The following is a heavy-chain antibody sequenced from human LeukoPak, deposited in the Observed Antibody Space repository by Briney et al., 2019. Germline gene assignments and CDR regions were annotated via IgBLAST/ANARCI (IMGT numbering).Heavy chain of an antibody. D-gene: IGHD6-13*01. CDR2: MNPNSGNT. Sequence: VASVKVPCKASGYTFTSYDINWVRQATGQGLEWMGWMNPNSGNTGYAQKFQGRVTMTRNTSISTAYMELSSLRSEDTAVYYCARGYSSSWYKANWFDPWGQGTLVTVSS. CDR3: ARGYSSSWYKANWFDP. J-gene: IGHJ5*02. CDR1: GYTFTSYD. V-gene: IGHV1-8*01.